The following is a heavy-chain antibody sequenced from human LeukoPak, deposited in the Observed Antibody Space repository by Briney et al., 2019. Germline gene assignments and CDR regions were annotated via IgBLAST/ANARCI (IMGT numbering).Heavy chain of an antibody. CDR2: ISWNSGSI. CDR1: GFTFDDYA. J-gene: IGHJ4*02. Sequence: GGSLRLSCAASGFTFDDYAMHWVRQAPGKGLEWVSGISWNSGSIGYADSVKGRFTISRDNAKNSLYLQMNSLRAEDTALYYCAKDHRGYYGSGSPDYWGQGTLVTVS. CDR3: AKDHRGYYGSGSPDY. V-gene: IGHV3-9*01. D-gene: IGHD3-10*01.